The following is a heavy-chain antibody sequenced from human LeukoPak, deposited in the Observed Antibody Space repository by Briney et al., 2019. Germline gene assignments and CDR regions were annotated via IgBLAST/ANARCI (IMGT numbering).Heavy chain of an antibody. CDR2: NMGGRDYI. V-gene: IGHV3-21*01. J-gene: IGHJ4*02. D-gene: IGHD1-26*01. CDR1: GFTLRRYT. Sequence: LGGSLRLSSAASGFTLRRYTMNTVRQAPGQGVTSVSSNMGGRDYIYDADPVKSRFTTSRDNAKNSLYLQMNSLRAEDTGVYFCARDEVGAKGDYWGQGTLVTVSS. CDR3: ARDEVGAKGDY.